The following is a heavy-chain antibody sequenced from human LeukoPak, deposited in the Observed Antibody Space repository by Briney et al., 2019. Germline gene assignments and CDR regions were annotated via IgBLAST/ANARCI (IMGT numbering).Heavy chain of an antibody. CDR2: ISGSGGST. D-gene: IGHD2-2*01. CDR3: AKAGSCSSTSCYMDV. V-gene: IGHV3-23*01. CDR1: GFTFSSYA. J-gene: IGHJ6*03. Sequence: GGSLRLSCAASGFTFSSYAMSWVRQAPGKGLEWVSAISGSGGSTYYADSVKGRFTISRDNSKNTLYLQMNSLRAEDTAVYYCAKAGSCSSTSCYMDVWGKGTTVTVSS.